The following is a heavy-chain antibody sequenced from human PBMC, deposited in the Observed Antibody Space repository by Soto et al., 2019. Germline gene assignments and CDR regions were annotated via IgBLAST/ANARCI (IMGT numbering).Heavy chain of an antibody. Sequence: GGSLRLSCEASGFTFNSHTMHWVRRAPGMRPEWISSISLSSSYTYYAESVKGRFTISRDNAKNSLFLQMNSLAVEDTAVYYCARPIVGPVMDVWGRGTTVTVSS. D-gene: IGHD3-3*01. CDR3: ARPIVGPVMDV. CDR1: GFTFNSHT. V-gene: IGHV3-21*01. CDR2: ISLSSSYT. J-gene: IGHJ6*02.